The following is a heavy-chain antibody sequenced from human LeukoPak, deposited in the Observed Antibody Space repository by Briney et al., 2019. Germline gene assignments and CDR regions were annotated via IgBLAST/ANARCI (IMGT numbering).Heavy chain of an antibody. CDR3: AKSQGYCSSTSCYRGYYYYGMDV. J-gene: IGHJ6*02. D-gene: IGHD2-2*02. CDR2: ISWNSGSI. V-gene: IGHV3-9*01. Sequence: PGRSLRLSCAASGFTFDDYAMHWVRQAPGKGLEWVSGISWNSGSIGYADSVKGRFTISRDNAKNSLCLQMNSLRAEDTALYYCAKSQGYCSSTSCYRGYYYYGMDVWGQGTTVTVSS. CDR1: GFTFDDYA.